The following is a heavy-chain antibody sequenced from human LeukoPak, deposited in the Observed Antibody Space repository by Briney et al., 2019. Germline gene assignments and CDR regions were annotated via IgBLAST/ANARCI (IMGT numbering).Heavy chain of an antibody. J-gene: IGHJ4*02. CDR1: GFTFSDYN. CDR3: ARAYSGYTYGYHY. V-gene: IGHV3-48*01. CDR2: ISSSSSTI. D-gene: IGHD5-18*01. Sequence: GGSLRLSCAASGFTFSDYNMNWVRQPPGKGLEWVSYISSSSSTIYYADSVKGRFTISRDNAKNSLYLQMNSLRAVDTAVYYCARAYSGYTYGYHYWGQGTLVTVSS.